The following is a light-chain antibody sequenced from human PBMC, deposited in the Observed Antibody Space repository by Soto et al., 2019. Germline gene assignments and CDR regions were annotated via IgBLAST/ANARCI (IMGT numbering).Light chain of an antibody. CDR2: DVS. V-gene: IGLV2-14*01. Sequence: QSVLTQPASVSGSPGQSITISCTGTSSDVSGYNYVSWYQQHPGKAPKLMIYDVSNRPSGVSNRFSGSKSGNTASLTISGLQAEDEADYYCSSYTSSSTLGVFGTGTKVTVL. J-gene: IGLJ1*01. CDR1: SSDVSGYNY. CDR3: SSYTSSSTLGV.